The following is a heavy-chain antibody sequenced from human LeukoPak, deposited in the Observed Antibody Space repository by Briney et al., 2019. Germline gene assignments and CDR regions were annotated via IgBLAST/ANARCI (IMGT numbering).Heavy chain of an antibody. CDR2: INPNSGGT. CDR1: GYTFTGYY. J-gene: IGHJ3*02. V-gene: IGHV1-2*06. D-gene: IGHD1-1*01. Sequence: ASVKVSCKASGYTFTGYYMHWVRQAPGQGLEWMGRINPNSGGTNYAQKFQGRVTMTRDTSISTAYMELSRLRSDDTAVYYCARVFGYNWNDAAFDIWGQGTMVTVSS. CDR3: ARVFGYNWNDAAFDI.